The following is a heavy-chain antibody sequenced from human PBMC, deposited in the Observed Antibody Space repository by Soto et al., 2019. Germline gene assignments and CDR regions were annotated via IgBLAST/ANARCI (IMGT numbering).Heavy chain of an antibody. Sequence: SDTLSLTCSVSGGSINTSSYFLGWDRQPPGKGLEWIGSIYYSGSTYYNPSLRSRVTISVDTSKNQFSLKLSSVTAADTAVFYCARHYSSGSRNWFDPWGQGNLVTVSS. D-gene: IGHD6-19*01. V-gene: IGHV4-39*01. J-gene: IGHJ5*02. CDR3: ARHYSSGSRNWFDP. CDR1: GGSINTSSYF. CDR2: IYYSGST.